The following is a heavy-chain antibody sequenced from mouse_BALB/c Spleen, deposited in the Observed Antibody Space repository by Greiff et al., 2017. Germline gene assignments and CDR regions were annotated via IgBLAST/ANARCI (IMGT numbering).Heavy chain of an antibody. CDR1: GYSITSGYN. CDR2: ISYDGSN. Sequence: VQLQQSGPGLVKPSQSLSLTCSVTGYSITSGYNWKWIRQFPGNKLEWIGYISYDGSNNYNPSLKNRISITRDTSKNQFFLKLNSVTTEDTATYYCARGRWVDYWGQGTSVTVSS. D-gene: IGHD1-1*02. V-gene: IGHV3-6*02. CDR3: ARGRWVDY. J-gene: IGHJ4*01.